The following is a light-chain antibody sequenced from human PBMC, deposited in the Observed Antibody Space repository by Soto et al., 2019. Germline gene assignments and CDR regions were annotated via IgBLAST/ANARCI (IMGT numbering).Light chain of an antibody. V-gene: IGLV2-14*01. Sequence: QSALTQPASVSASPGQSISISSTGTSSDIGAYNYISWYQQHPGKAPKLMIYEVTNRPSGISNRFSGSRSGNTASLSISGLQAEDEADYYCSSFSSAIAFVFGTGTKLTVL. J-gene: IGLJ1*01. CDR3: SSFSSAIAFV. CDR2: EVT. CDR1: SSDIGAYNY.